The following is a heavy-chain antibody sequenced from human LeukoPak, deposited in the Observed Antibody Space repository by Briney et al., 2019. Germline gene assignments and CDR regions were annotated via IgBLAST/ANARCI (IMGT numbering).Heavy chain of an antibody. J-gene: IGHJ6*03. CDR1: GYTFTGYY. CDR2: INPNSGGT. CDR3: ARVLLSGTYSNYYMDV. V-gene: IGHV1-2*02. Sequence: ASVKVSCKASGYTFTGYYIHWVRQAPGQGLEWMGWINPNSGGTYYAQKFQGRVTMTRDMSISTAYMELSSLRSDDTAVYYCARVLLSGTYSNYYMDVWGKGTTVTISS. D-gene: IGHD1-26*01.